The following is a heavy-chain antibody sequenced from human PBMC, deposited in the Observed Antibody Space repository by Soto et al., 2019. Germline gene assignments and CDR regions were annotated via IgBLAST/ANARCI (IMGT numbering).Heavy chain of an antibody. CDR1: GFTFSSYW. Sequence: PGGSLRLSCAASGFTFSSYWMHWVRQAPGKGLVWVSRIHSDGSSTSYADSVKGRFTISRDNAKNTLYLQMNSLRAEDTAVYYCARGPTWSPVEYFQHWGQGTLVTVSS. CDR2: IHSDGSST. D-gene: IGHD3-3*01. V-gene: IGHV3-74*01. CDR3: ARGPTWSPVEYFQH. J-gene: IGHJ1*01.